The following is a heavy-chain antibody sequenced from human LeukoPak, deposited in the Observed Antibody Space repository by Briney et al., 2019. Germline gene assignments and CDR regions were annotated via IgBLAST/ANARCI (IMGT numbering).Heavy chain of an antibody. CDR3: ARAGPDPYYYDSSGYPTPDY. CDR2: INAGNGNT. J-gene: IGHJ4*02. Sequence: ASVKVSCKASGYTFTSYAMHWVRQAPGQRLEWMGWINAGNGNTKYSQEFQGRVTMTRDMSTSTVYMELSSLRSEDTAVYYCARAGPDPYYYDSSGYPTPDYWGQGTLVTVSS. V-gene: IGHV1-3*03. D-gene: IGHD3-22*01. CDR1: GYTFTSYA.